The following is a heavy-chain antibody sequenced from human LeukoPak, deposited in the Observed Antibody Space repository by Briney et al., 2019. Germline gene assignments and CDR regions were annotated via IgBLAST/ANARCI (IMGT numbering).Heavy chain of an antibody. CDR2: ISGGGGST. CDR3: AKAKSHYDFWSGSPALDAFDI. CDR1: GFTFSSYA. J-gene: IGHJ3*02. Sequence: GGSLRLSCAASGFTFSSYAMSWVRQAPGKGLEWVSAISGGGGSTYYADSVKGRFTISRDNSKNTLYLQMNSLRAEDTAVYYXAKAKSHYDFWSGSPALDAFDIWGQGTMVTVSS. V-gene: IGHV3-23*01. D-gene: IGHD3-3*01.